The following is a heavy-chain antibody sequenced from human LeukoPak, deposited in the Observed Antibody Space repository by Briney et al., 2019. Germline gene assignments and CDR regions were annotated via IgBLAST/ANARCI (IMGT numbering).Heavy chain of an antibody. Sequence: TSSETLSLTCTVSGASISSYYWSWIRQPPGKGLEGIGYVYYSGSTNYNPSLKSRVTISVDTSKSQFSLKLTSVTAADTAVYYCARGGGSGRGNWFDPWGQGSLVIVSS. V-gene: IGHV4-59*01. CDR3: ARGGGSGRGNWFDP. CDR2: VYYSGST. J-gene: IGHJ5*02. CDR1: GASISSYY. D-gene: IGHD3-10*01.